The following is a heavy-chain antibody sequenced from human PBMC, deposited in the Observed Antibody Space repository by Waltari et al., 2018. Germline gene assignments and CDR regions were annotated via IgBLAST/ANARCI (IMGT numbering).Heavy chain of an antibody. CDR2: ISPNSGGT. D-gene: IGHD2-15*01. CDR3: AKGGDCNGGSCNFDY. Sequence: QVQLVQSGAEVKKPGASVKVSCKASGYTFTDWYMYWVRQPPGQGLEWIGRISPNSGGTNYAQKFQGRVTMTRDTSISTAYMELSRLTSDDTAVYYCAKGGDCNGGSCNFDYWGQGTVVTVSS. V-gene: IGHV1-2*06. CDR1: GYTFTDWY. J-gene: IGHJ4*02.